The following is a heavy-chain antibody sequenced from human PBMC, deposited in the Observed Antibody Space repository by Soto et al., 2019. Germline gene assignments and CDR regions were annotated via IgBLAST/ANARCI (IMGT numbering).Heavy chain of an antibody. Sequence: QVQLVQSGAAVKKPGSSVKVSCKASGGTFSSYAISWVRKAPGQGLEWMGGIIPIFGTANYAQKFQGRVTITADESTSTAYMELSSLRSEDTAVYYCARGSLLSSTYYYYGMDVWGQGTTVTVSS. V-gene: IGHV1-69*12. CDR3: ARGSLLSSTYYYYGMDV. CDR2: IIPIFGTA. J-gene: IGHJ6*02. CDR1: GGTFSSYA.